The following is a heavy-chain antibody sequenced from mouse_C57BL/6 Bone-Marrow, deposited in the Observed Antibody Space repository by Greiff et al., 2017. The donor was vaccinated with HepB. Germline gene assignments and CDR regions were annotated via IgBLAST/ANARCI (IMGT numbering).Heavy chain of an antibody. V-gene: IGHV7-1*01. CDR2: SRNKANDYTT. D-gene: IGHD1-1*01. CDR3: ARDYGGDY. Sequence: DVQLVESGGGLVQSGRSLRLSCATSGFTFSDFYMEWVRQAPGKGLEWIAASRNKANDYTTEYSASVKGRFIVSRDTSQSILYLQMNALRAEDTAIYYCARDYGGDYWGQGTSVTVSS. J-gene: IGHJ4*01. CDR1: GFTFSDFY.